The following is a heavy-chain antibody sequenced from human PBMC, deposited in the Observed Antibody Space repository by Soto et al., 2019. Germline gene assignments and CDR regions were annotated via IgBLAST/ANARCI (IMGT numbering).Heavy chain of an antibody. CDR2: TKNKPNNYTT. Sequence: GGSLRLSCLASGFTFTDHYMDWVRQAPGTGLEWIARTKNKPNNYTTTYAASVKGRFTISRDDSESSLYLQMNNLKTEDTAVYYCAREIRRDYYYYYPLDVWGQGTTVTVSS. CDR3: AREIRRDYYYYYPLDV. J-gene: IGHJ6*02. V-gene: IGHV3-72*01. CDR1: GFTFTDHY.